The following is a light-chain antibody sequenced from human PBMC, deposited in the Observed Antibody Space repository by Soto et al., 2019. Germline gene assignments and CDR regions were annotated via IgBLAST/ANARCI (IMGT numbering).Light chain of an antibody. Sequence: EIVMTQSPATLSVSPGERATLSCRASQSVISNVAWYQQKPGQAPRLLIYGASTRATGIPARFSGSGSGTEFTLTISSLQSEDFAVYYCQQYDDWPYTFGQGTKLEIK. CDR2: GAS. J-gene: IGKJ2*01. V-gene: IGKV3-15*01. CDR1: QSVISN. CDR3: QQYDDWPYT.